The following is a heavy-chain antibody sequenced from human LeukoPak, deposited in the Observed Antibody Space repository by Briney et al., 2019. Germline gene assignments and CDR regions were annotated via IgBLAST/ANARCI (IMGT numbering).Heavy chain of an antibody. CDR2: IKQDGSEK. CDR1: GFTFSSYW. V-gene: IGHV3-7*01. Sequence: PGGSLRLSCAASGFTFSSYWMSWVRQAPGKGLEWVANIKQDGSEKYYVDSVKGRSTISRDNAKKSLYLQMNSLRAEDTAVYYCARPGYCSSTSCYWDYYYMDVWGKGTTVTVSS. D-gene: IGHD2-2*01. CDR3: ARPGYCSSTSCYWDYYYMDV. J-gene: IGHJ6*03.